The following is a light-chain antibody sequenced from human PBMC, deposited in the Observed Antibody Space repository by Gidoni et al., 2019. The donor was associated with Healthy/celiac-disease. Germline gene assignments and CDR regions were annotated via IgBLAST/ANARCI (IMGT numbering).Light chain of an antibody. CDR3: QQSYSTPPM. Sequence: DIQMTWVPASLSAPVGDRVTITCPTSQSISSYLNWYQQKPGKAPKLLIYAASSWHTGIPSRFSGSGSGTDFPLTISSLQPEDFATYYCQQSYSTPPMFGQGTKVEIK. J-gene: IGKJ1*01. CDR1: QSISSY. CDR2: AAS. V-gene: IGKV1-39*01.